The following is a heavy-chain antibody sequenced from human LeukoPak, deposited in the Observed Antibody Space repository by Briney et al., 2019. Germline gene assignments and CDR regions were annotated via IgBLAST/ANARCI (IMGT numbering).Heavy chain of an antibody. J-gene: IGHJ4*02. D-gene: IGHD1-26*01. V-gene: IGHV3-48*02. Sequence: GGSLRLSCAASGFTFSSYSMNWVRQAPGKGLEWVSYISGTSRTIYYADSVKGRFTISRDNAKNSLSLQMNSLRDEDTAVYYCAKADRSGTYNFDYWGQGTLVTVSS. CDR3: AKADRSGTYNFDY. CDR2: ISGTSRTI. CDR1: GFTFSSYS.